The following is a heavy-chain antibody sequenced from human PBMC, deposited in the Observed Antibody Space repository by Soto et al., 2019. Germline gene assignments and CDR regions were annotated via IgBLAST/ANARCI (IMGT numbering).Heavy chain of an antibody. Sequence: QVQLVQSGAEVKKPGASVKVSCKASGYTFTGYHMHWVRQAPGQGLEWMGWINPNSGVTIYAQKFQGRVIMTRETPITTAYMELSRLTSDDTAVYYCARRLGLLVTPMPGYWGQGPLVTVSS. CDR1: GYTFTGYH. CDR2: INPNSGVT. CDR3: ARRLGLLVTPMPGY. J-gene: IGHJ4*02. V-gene: IGHV1-2*02. D-gene: IGHD2-21*02.